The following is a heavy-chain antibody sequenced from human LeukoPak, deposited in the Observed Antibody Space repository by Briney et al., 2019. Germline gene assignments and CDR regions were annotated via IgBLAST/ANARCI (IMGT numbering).Heavy chain of an antibody. CDR3: ARVGYYYGGSGNYPYFFDS. CDR2: NFHTGNP. CDR1: GDSITTHY. J-gene: IGHJ4*02. Sequence: PSETLFLTCTVSGDSITTHYWSWIRQPPGKGLQWIGYNFHTGNPNYNPSLKNRVTVSVDTSKRQFSMKLNSVTTADTAVYYCARVGYYYGGSGNYPYFFDSWSQGILVTVSS. V-gene: IGHV4-59*11. D-gene: IGHD3-22*01.